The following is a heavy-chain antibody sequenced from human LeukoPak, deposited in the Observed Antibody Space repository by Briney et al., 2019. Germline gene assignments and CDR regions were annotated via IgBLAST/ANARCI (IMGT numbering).Heavy chain of an antibody. CDR1: GYTFTSYY. Sequence: ASVKVSCKASGYTFTSYYMHWVRQAPGQGLEXXXXXNPSGGSTSYAQKFQGRVTMTRDTSTSTVYMELSSLRSEDTAVYYCARGIVVVPAAPRGFDYWGQGTLVTVSS. J-gene: IGHJ4*02. D-gene: IGHD2-2*01. CDR3: ARGIVVVPAAPRGFDY. V-gene: IGHV1-46*01. CDR2: XNPSGGST.